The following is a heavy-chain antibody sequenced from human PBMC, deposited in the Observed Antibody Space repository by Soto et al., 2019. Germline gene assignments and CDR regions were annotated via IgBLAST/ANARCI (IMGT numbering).Heavy chain of an antibody. V-gene: IGHV1-46*01. CDR1: GYTFTSYY. D-gene: IGHD2-15*01. J-gene: IGHJ5*02. CDR2: INPSGGST. Sequence: AASVKVSCKASGYTFTSYYMHWVRQAPGQGLEWMGIINPSGGSTSYAQKFQGRVTMTRDTSTSTVYMELSSLRSEDTAVYYCARDGYCSGGSCYDWFDPWGQGTLVTVSS. CDR3: ARDGYCSGGSCYDWFDP.